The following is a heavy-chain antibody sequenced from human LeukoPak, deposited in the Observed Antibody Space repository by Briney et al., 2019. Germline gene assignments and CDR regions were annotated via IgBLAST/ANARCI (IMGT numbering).Heavy chain of an antibody. D-gene: IGHD3-9*01. Sequence: TASETLSLTCTVYGGSFSGYYWSWIRQPPGKGLEWIGEINHSGSTNYNPSLKSRVTISVDTSKNQFSLKLSSVTAADTAVYYCARDWRDILTGYYLAVFDPWGQGTLVTVSS. CDR3: ARDWRDILTGYYLAVFDP. J-gene: IGHJ5*02. V-gene: IGHV4-34*01. CDR2: INHSGST. CDR1: GGSFSGYY.